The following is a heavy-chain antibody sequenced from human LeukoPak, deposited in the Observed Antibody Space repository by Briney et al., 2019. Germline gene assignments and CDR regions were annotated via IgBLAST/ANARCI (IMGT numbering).Heavy chain of an antibody. Sequence: PGGSLRLSCAASGFTFSRDWMSWVRQAPGKGLEWVANIKQDGSEKYYVDSVKGRVTISRDNAKNSLYLQMNSLRAEDTAVYYCARDLFLEWPPGRAFDIWGQGTMATVSS. CDR2: IKQDGSEK. J-gene: IGHJ3*02. CDR3: ARDLFLEWPPGRAFDI. CDR1: GFTFSRDW. V-gene: IGHV3-7*01. D-gene: IGHD3-3*01.